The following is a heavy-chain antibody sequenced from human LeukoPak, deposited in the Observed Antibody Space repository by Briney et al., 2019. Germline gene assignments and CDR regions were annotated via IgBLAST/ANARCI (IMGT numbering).Heavy chain of an antibody. D-gene: IGHD3-22*01. Sequence: GGSLRLSCAASGFTFISYWMSWVRQAPGKGLEWVANIKQDGSEKYYVDSVKGRFTISRDNAKNSLYLQMNSLRAEDTAVYYCAKDYGYYDTSGYYYGDYWGQGTLVTVSS. V-gene: IGHV3-7*01. J-gene: IGHJ4*02. CDR3: AKDYGYYDTSGYYYGDY. CDR2: IKQDGSEK. CDR1: GFTFISYW.